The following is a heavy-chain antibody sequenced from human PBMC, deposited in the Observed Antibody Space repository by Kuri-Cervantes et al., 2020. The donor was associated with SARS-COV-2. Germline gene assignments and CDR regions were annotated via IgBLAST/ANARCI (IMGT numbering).Heavy chain of an antibody. Sequence: GSLRLSCAVYGGSFSGYYWSWIRQPPGKGLEWIGEINHSGSTNYNPSLKSRVTMSVDTSKNQFSLKLSSVTAADTAVYYCARRIYSNYYYYMDVWGKGTTVTVSS. J-gene: IGHJ6*03. CDR2: INHSGST. V-gene: IGHV4-34*01. CDR3: ARRIYSNYYYYMDV. CDR1: GGSFSGYY. D-gene: IGHD4-11*01.